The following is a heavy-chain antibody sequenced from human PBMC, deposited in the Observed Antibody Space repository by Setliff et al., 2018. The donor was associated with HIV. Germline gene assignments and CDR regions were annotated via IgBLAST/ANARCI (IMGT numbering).Heavy chain of an antibody. CDR2: ISTYNGNT. J-gene: IGHJ3*02. CDR3: AREGHSVDAFDI. CDR1: GDTFTKYG. V-gene: IGHV1-18*01. D-gene: IGHD5-18*01. Sequence: ASVKVSCKASGDTFTKYGISWVRQAPGQGLEWMGWISTYNGNTNYAQKLQGRVTMTTDTSTSTAYMELRSLRSDDTAVYYCAREGHSVDAFDIWGQGTMVTVSS.